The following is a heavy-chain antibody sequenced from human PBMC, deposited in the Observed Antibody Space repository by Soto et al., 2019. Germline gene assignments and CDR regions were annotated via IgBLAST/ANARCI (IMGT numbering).Heavy chain of an antibody. CDR1: GGSFSGYY. D-gene: IGHD2-2*01. J-gene: IGHJ4*02. V-gene: IGHV4-34*01. Sequence: PSETLSLTCAVYGGSFSGYYWSWIRQPPGKGLEWIGEINHSGSTNYNPSLKSRVTISVDTSKNQFSLKLSSVTAADTAVYYCARGRYCSSTSCYFVDYWGQGTLVTVS. CDR2: INHSGST. CDR3: ARGRYCSSTSCYFVDY.